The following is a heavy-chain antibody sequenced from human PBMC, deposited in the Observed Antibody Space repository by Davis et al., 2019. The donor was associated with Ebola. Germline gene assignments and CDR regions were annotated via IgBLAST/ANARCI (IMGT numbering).Heavy chain of an antibody. J-gene: IGHJ6*03. CDR2: IYTSGST. Sequence: PGGSLRLSCAVYGGSFSGYYWSWIRQPAGKGLEWIGRIYTSGSTNYNPSLKSRVTMSVDTSKNQFSLKLSSVTAADTAVYYCAREAGYSSSWYYYYYYMDVWGKGTTVTVSS. V-gene: IGHV4-4*07. CDR1: GGSFSGYY. CDR3: AREAGYSSSWYYYYYYMDV. D-gene: IGHD6-13*01.